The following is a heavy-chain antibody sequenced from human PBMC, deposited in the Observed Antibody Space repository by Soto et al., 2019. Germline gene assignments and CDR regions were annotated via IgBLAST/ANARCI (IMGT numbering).Heavy chain of an antibody. V-gene: IGHV3-23*01. CDR3: AKRDSGYDYHYYYYMDV. Sequence: EVQLLESGGGLVQPGGSLRLSCAASGFTFSSYAMSWVRQAPGKGLEWVSAISGSGGSTYYADSVKGRFTISRDNSKNTLYLQMNSLRAEDTAVYYCAKRDSGYDYHYYYYMDVWGKGTTVTVSS. CDR2: ISGSGGST. CDR1: GFTFSSYA. D-gene: IGHD5-12*01. J-gene: IGHJ6*03.